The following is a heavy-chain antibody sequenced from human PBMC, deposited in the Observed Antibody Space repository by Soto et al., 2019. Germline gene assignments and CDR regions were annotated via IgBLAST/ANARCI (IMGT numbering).Heavy chain of an antibody. CDR3: ARAGRTVTTPHYYYYYGMDV. Sequence: ASVKVSCKASGYTFTSYDINWVRQATGQGLEWMGWMNPNSGNTGYAQKFQGRVTMTRNTSISTAYMELSSLRSEDTAVYYCARAGRTVTTPHYYYYYGMDVGGQGTTVTVSS. J-gene: IGHJ6*02. V-gene: IGHV1-8*01. CDR2: MNPNSGNT. D-gene: IGHD4-4*01. CDR1: GYTFTSYD.